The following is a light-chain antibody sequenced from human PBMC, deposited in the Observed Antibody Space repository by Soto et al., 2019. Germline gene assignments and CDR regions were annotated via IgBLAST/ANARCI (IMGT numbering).Light chain of an antibody. CDR1: SSNIGSNY. CDR3: AAWDDSLSGYV. Sequence: QSVLTQPPSPSGTPGQRVTISCSGSSSNIGSNYVYWYQQLPGTAPKLLIYRNNPRPSGVADRFSGSKSGTSASLAISGLRSEDEADYYCAAWDDSLSGYVFGTGTKVTVL. V-gene: IGLV1-47*01. CDR2: RNN. J-gene: IGLJ1*01.